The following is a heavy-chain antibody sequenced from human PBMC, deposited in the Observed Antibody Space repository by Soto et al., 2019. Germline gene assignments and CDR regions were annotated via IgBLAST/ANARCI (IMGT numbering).Heavy chain of an antibody. CDR2: IYYSGST. CDR3: ARGAALHYYYYGMDV. CDR1: GGSISSYY. J-gene: IGHJ6*02. V-gene: IGHV4-59*01. D-gene: IGHD2-15*01. Sequence: SETLSLTCTVSGGSISSYYWSWIRQPPGKGLEWIGYIYYSGSTNYNPSLKSRVTISVDTSKNQFSLKLSSVTAADTAVYYCARGAALHYYYYGMDVWGQGTTVTVSS.